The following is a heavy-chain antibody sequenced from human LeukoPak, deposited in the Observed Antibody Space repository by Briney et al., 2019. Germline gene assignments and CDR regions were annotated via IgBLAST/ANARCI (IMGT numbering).Heavy chain of an antibody. V-gene: IGHV4-34*01. J-gene: IGHJ4*02. Sequence: SETLSLTCAVYGGSLSGYYWSWLRQPPGKGLEWVGEINHSGSTNYNPSLKSRVTISVDPSKNQFSLKLSSVTAADTAVYYCAGGQWLPIDYWGQGTLVTVSS. CDR1: GGSLSGYY. CDR3: AGGQWLPIDY. CDR2: INHSGST. D-gene: IGHD6-19*01.